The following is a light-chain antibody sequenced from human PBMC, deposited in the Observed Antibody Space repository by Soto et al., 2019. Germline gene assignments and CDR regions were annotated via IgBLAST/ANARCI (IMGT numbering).Light chain of an antibody. CDR3: AAWDDSLSGYV. CDR2: SNN. J-gene: IGLJ1*01. V-gene: IGLV1-47*02. Sequence: QSVLTQPPSASGTPWQRVTISCSGSSSNIGTIYVSWYQQLPGTAPKLLIYSNNQRPSGVPDRFSGSKSGTSASLAISGLRSEDEADYYCAAWDDSLSGYVFGTGTKVTV. CDR1: SSNIGTIY.